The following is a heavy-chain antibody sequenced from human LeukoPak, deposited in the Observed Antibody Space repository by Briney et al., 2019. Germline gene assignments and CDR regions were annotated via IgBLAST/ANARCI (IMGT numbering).Heavy chain of an antibody. CDR2: INPNSGGT. Sequence: ASVKVSCKASGYTFTDYYIHWVRQAPGQGLEWMGWINPNSGGTNYAQKFQGRVTMTRDTSISTAYMELSRLRSDDTAVYYCARERGGRGTMVRGVSYYYYYMDVWGKGTTVTISS. D-gene: IGHD3-10*01. V-gene: IGHV1-2*02. J-gene: IGHJ6*03. CDR3: ARERGGRGTMVRGVSYYYYYMDV. CDR1: GYTFTDYY.